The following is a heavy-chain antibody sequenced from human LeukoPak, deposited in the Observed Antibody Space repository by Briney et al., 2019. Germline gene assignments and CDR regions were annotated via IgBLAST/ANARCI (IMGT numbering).Heavy chain of an antibody. V-gene: IGHV4-59*01. Sequence: LETLSLTCTASGGSISRYYLNWIRQPPGKGLEWIGYIYNSGSTNYNPSLKSRVTISVDTSKNQFSLKLNSVTAADTAVYYCATGGGWSPGSWGQGTLVTVSS. CDR3: ATGGGWSPGS. D-gene: IGHD6-19*01. CDR2: IYNSGST. CDR1: GGSISRYY. J-gene: IGHJ5*02.